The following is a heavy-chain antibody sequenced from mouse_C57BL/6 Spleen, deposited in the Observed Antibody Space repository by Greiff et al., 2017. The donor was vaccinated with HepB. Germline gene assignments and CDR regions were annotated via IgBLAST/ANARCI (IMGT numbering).Heavy chain of an antibody. Sequence: EVQLQQSGPELVKPGASVKISCKASGYTFTDYYMNWVKQSHGKSLEWIGDINPNNGGTSYNQKFKGKATLTVDKSSSTAYMELRSLTSEDSAVYYCARSEAYDGFAYWGQGTLVTVSA. CDR2: INPNNGGT. CDR3: ARSEAYDGFAY. CDR1: GYTFTDYY. V-gene: IGHV1-26*01. D-gene: IGHD2-12*01. J-gene: IGHJ3*01.